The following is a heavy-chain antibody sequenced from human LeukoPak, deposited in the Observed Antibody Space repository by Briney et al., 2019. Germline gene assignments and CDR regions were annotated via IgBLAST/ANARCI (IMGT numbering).Heavy chain of an antibody. CDR3: ARATRGSGSYRFDP. J-gene: IGHJ5*02. Sequence: SETLSLTCAVSGGSISNDNWWTWVRQPPGKGLEWIGEIYHSGSTNYNPSLKSRVTISVDKSKNQFSLRLSSVTAADTAVYYCARATRGSGSYRFDPWGQGTLVTVSS. CDR1: GGSISNDNW. CDR2: IYHSGST. D-gene: IGHD3-10*01. V-gene: IGHV4-4*02.